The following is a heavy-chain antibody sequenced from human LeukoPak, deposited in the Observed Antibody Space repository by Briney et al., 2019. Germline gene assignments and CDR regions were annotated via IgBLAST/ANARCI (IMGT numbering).Heavy chain of an antibody. V-gene: IGHV3-21*01. CDR3: ARDPSYCGGDCYSA. Sequence: PGGSLRLSCAASGFTFSSYSMNWVRQAPGKGLEWVSSISSSSYIYYADSVKGRFTISRDNAKNSLYLQMNSLRAEDTAVYYCARDPSYCGGDCYSAWGQGTLVTVSS. D-gene: IGHD2-21*02. CDR1: GFTFSSYS. CDR2: ISSSSYI. J-gene: IGHJ5*02.